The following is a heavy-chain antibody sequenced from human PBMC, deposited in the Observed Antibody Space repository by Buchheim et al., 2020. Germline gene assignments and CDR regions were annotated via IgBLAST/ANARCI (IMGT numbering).Heavy chain of an antibody. Sequence: QVQLQESGPGLVKPSQTLSLTCTVSGGSISSGGYYWSWIRQHPGKGLEWIGYIYYSGSTYYNPSLKSRVTISVDTSKNQFSLKLSSMTAADTAVYYCARDNYYDSSGYYPSNYYYYGMDVWGQGTT. V-gene: IGHV4-31*03. CDR3: ARDNYYDSSGYYPSNYYYYGMDV. CDR1: GGSISSGGYY. CDR2: IYYSGST. J-gene: IGHJ6*01. D-gene: IGHD3-22*01.